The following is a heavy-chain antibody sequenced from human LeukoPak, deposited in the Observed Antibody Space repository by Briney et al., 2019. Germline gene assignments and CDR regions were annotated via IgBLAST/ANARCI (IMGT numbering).Heavy chain of an antibody. CDR1: GFTFSSSW. J-gene: IGHJ4*02. CDR3: ARDSNWNGADY. D-gene: IGHD1-20*01. Sequence: GGSPRLSCAASGFTFSSSWMSWVRQAPGKELEWVANIKEDGSEKYYVDSVKGRFTISRDNAKNSLFMQMNSLRAEDTAVYYCARDSNWNGADYWGQGTLVTVS. CDR2: IKEDGSEK. V-gene: IGHV3-7*01.